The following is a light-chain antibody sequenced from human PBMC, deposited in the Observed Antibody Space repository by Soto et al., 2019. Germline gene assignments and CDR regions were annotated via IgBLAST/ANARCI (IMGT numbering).Light chain of an antibody. V-gene: IGKV3-15*01. CDR3: QQYNNWPRT. Sequence: EIVMTQSPATLSVSPGERATLSCRASQSVSSNLAWYQQKPGQAPRLLIYGASTRATGIPARFIGSGSGTELSLTISSLQSEDFAVYYCQQYNNWPRTFGQGTKVEIK. J-gene: IGKJ1*01. CDR2: GAS. CDR1: QSVSSN.